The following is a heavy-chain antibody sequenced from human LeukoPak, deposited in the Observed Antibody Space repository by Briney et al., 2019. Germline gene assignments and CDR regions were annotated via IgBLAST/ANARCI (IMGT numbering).Heavy chain of an antibody. D-gene: IGHD1-7*01. CDR1: GGSFSGYY. CDR2: INHSGST. V-gene: IGHV4-34*01. CDR3: ARGPYNWNYGRPRPPYYYMDV. J-gene: IGHJ6*03. Sequence: SETLSLTCAVYGGSFSGYYWSWIRQPPGKGLEWIGEINHSGSTNYNPSLKSRVTISVDTSKNQFSLKLSSVTAADTAVYYCARGPYNWNYGRPRPPYYYMDVWGKGTTVTVSS.